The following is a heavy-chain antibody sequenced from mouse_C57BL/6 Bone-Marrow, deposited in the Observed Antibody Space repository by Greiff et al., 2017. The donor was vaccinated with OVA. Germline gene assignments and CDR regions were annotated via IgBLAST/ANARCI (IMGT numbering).Heavy chain of an antibody. CDR2: ISYDGSN. CDR1: GYSITSCYY. V-gene: IGHV3-6*01. D-gene: IGHD6-1*01. J-gene: IGHJ3*01. CDR3: ARENCATPGDY. Sequence: EVQLQESGPGLVKPSQSLSLTCSVTGYSITSCYYWYWIRQFPGNQLEWMGNISYDGSNNYNPSLKKRITITRDTSKNQFFLKLNSVTTEDTATYYCARENCATPGDYWGQGTLVTVSS.